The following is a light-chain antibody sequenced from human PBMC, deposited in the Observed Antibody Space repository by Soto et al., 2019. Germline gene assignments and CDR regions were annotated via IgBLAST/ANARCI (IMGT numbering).Light chain of an antibody. CDR2: AAS. CDR3: QQSYSYTRM. J-gene: IGKJ1*01. Sequence: IQLTQSPSSLSASVGDRVTITCRASQGISSYLAWYQQKPGEAPKLLIYAASTLQSGVPSRFSGSGSGTDFTLTISSLQPEDSATYYCQQSYSYTRMFGQGTKVDIK. V-gene: IGKV1-9*01. CDR1: QGISSY.